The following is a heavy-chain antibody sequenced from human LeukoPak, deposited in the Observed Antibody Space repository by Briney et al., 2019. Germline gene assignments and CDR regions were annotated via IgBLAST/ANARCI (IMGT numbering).Heavy chain of an antibody. J-gene: IGHJ6*02. CDR2: FDPEDGET. CDR3: ATVTYYYDSSGYYYTSTTPYYYYYGMDV. D-gene: IGHD3-22*01. V-gene: IGHV1-24*01. CDR1: GYTLTELS. Sequence: ASVKVSCKVSGYTLTELSMHWVRQAPGKGLEWMGGFDPEDGETIYAQKFQGRVTMTEDTSTDTAYMELSSLRSEDTAVYYCATVTYYYDSSGYYYTSTTPYYYYYGMDVWGQGTTVTVSS.